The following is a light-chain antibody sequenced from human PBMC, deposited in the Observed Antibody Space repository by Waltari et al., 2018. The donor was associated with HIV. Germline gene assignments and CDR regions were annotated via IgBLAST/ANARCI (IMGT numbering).Light chain of an antibody. CDR1: SLRSYY. CDR2: GKN. J-gene: IGLJ2*01. Sequence: SSELTQDTAVSVALGQTVRITCQGDSLRSYYASWYQQKPGQAPVLVIYGKNNRPSGIPDRFSGSSSGNTASLTITGAQAEEEADYYCNSRDSSGNLVVFGGGTKLTVL. CDR3: NSRDSSGNLVV. V-gene: IGLV3-19*01.